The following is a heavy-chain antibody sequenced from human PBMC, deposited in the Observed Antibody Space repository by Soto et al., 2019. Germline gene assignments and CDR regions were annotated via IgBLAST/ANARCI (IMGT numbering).Heavy chain of an antibody. J-gene: IGHJ3*02. CDR1: GFTFSSYS. Sequence: EVQLVESGGGLVQPGGSLRLSCAASGFTFSSYSMNWVRQAPGKGLEWVSYISSSSSTIYYADSVKGRFTISRDNAKNSLYLQMNSLRSEDTAVYYCARIGYSSGWDHERHAFDIWGQGTMVTVSS. D-gene: IGHD6-19*01. CDR3: ARIGYSSGWDHERHAFDI. V-gene: IGHV3-48*01. CDR2: ISSSSSTI.